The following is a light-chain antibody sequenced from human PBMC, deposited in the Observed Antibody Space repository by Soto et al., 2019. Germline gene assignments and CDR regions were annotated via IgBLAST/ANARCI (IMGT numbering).Light chain of an antibody. Sequence: IVLTQSPATLSLSPGERATLSCRASQTVSNFLAWYQQKPGQAPRLLIFGTSNRATGTPARFSGSGSGTDFTLTISRLEPEDFAVYYCQQHSSWPLTFGGGTRWISN. V-gene: IGKV3-11*01. J-gene: IGKJ4*01. CDR2: GTS. CDR1: QTVSNF. CDR3: QQHSSWPLT.